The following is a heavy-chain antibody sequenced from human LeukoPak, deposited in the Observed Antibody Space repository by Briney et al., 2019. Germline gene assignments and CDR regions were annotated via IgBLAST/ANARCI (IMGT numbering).Heavy chain of an antibody. V-gene: IGHV3-11*03. Sequence: RGSLRLSRAASGFTFSNEEMLWVCQAPGKGLEWVSYISSSSAYTRYADSVKGRFTISRDNAKNSLYLQMNSLRAEDTAVYYCARTSSSPYDFDFWGQG. CDR2: ISSSSAYT. J-gene: IGHJ4*02. CDR1: GFTFSNEE. CDR3: ARTSSSPYDFDF. D-gene: IGHD3-16*01.